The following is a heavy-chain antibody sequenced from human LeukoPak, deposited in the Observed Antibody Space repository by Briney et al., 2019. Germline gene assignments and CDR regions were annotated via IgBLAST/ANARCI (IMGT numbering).Heavy chain of an antibody. V-gene: IGHV1-24*01. J-gene: IGHJ6*03. CDR2: FDPEYGEI. CDR3: ATIKSGYDRLYYYSYYMDV. CDR1: GYTLTELS. D-gene: IGHD5-12*01. Sequence: ASVKVSCKVSGYTLTELSMHWVRQAPGKGLEWMGGFDPEYGEIIYAQKFQGRVTMTEDTSTDTAYMELSSLRSEDTAVYYCATIKSGYDRLYYYSYYMDVWGKGTTVTISS.